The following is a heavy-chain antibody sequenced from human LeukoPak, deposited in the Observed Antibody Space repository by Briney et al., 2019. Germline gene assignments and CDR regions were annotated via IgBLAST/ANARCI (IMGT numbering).Heavy chain of an antibody. V-gene: IGHV3-7*04. CDR2: IKEDGSDA. D-gene: IGHD2-2*02. Sequence: RPGGSLRLSCSASGFTFRSFWMTWVRQAPGKGLELVANIKEDGSDANYVDAVKGRFTISRDNAKDSLYLQMNSVRPEDTAVYYCARDIPYGLSYFDYWGQGTLVTVSS. J-gene: IGHJ4*02. CDR1: GFTFRSFW. CDR3: ARDIPYGLSYFDY.